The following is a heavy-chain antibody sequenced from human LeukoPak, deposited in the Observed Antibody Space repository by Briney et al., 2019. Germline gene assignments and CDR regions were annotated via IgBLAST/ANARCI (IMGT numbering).Heavy chain of an antibody. J-gene: IGHJ4*02. CDR1: GFTLSTNA. CDR3: AISRDSSAYYYS. Sequence: PGGSLRLSCLTSGFTLSTNAMSWVRQAPGKGLEWVSAITGSGGSTYYEDSVKGRFTISRDNSKNTLYLQMNSLRAEDTAVYHCAISRDSSAYYYSWGQGTLVTVSS. CDR2: ITGSGGST. V-gene: IGHV3-23*01. D-gene: IGHD3-22*01.